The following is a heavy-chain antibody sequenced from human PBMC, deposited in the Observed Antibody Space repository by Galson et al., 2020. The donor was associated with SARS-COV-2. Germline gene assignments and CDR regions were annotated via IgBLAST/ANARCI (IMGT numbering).Heavy chain of an antibody. CDR1: GYTLTELS. D-gene: IGHD3-10*01. CDR2: FDPEDGET. Sequence: ASVKVSCKVSGYTLTELSMHWVRQAPGKGLEWMGGFDPEDGETIYAQKFQGRVTMTEDTSTDTAYMELSSLRSEDTAVYYCATAQAITMVRGVKNYYYGMDVWGQGTTVTVSS. CDR3: ATAQAITMVRGVKNYYYGMDV. J-gene: IGHJ6*02. V-gene: IGHV1-24*01.